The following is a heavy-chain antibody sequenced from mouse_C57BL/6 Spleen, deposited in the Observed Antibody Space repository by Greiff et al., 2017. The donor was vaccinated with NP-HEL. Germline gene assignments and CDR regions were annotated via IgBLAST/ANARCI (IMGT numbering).Heavy chain of an antibody. CDR2: ISNLAYSI. Sequence: DVKLVESGGGLVQPGGSLKLSCAASGFTFSDYGMAWVRQAPRTGPEWVAFISNLAYSIYYADTVTGRFTISRENAKNTLYREMSSLRSEDTAMYYCARGYYGSSPWFAYWGQGTLVTVSA. CDR1: GFTFSDYG. J-gene: IGHJ3*01. CDR3: ARGYYGSSPWFAY. D-gene: IGHD1-1*01. V-gene: IGHV5-15*01.